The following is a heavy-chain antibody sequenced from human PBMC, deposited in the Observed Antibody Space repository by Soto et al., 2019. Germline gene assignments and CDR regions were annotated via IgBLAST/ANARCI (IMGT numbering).Heavy chain of an antibody. CDR2: ISGSGGST. CDR3: AKALGAVVVAATLGVSDY. V-gene: IGHV3-23*01. Sequence: EVQLLESGGGLVQPGGSLRLSCAASGFTFSSYAMSWVRHAPGKGLEWVSAISGSGGSTYYADSVKGRFTISRDNSKNTLYLQMNSLRAEDTAVYYCAKALGAVVVAATLGVSDYWGQGTLVTVSS. CDR1: GFTFSSYA. D-gene: IGHD2-15*01. J-gene: IGHJ4*02.